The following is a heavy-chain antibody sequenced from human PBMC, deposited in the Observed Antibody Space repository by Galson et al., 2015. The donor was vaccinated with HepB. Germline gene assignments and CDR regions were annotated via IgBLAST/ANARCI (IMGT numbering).Heavy chain of an antibody. J-gene: IGHJ6*02. D-gene: IGHD5-12*01. CDR3: AREAPATMSLSYYSYNGMDV. V-gene: IGHV3-21*05. CDR1: GFTLQNYH. CDR2: ISDSSENM. Sequence: SLRLSCAASGFTLQNYHMHWVRQAPGKGLEWVSYISDSSENMFYADSVQGRFTISRDDAKNSLFLQMNSLGDEDTAVYYCAREAPATMSLSYYSYNGMDVWGQGTTVTVSS.